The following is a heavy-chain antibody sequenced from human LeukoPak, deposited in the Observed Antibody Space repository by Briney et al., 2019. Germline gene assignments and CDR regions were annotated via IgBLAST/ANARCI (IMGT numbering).Heavy chain of an antibody. CDR3: ARAISGYSYGLTYYFDY. Sequence: SETLSLTCSVSGYSISSGYYWGWIRQPPGKGLEWIGSMYHSGSTYYKPSLKSRVTISIDTSKNQLSLKLRSVTAADTAVYYCARAISGYSYGLTYYFDYWGQGTLVTVSS. D-gene: IGHD5-18*01. J-gene: IGHJ4*02. CDR2: MYHSGST. CDR1: GYSISSGYY. V-gene: IGHV4-38-2*02.